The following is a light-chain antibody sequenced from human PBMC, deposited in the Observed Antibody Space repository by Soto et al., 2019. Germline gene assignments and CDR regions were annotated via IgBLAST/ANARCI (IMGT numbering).Light chain of an antibody. V-gene: IGLV4-69*01. CDR2: LNSDGSH. J-gene: IGLJ2*01. Sequence: QLVLTQSPSASASLGASVKNTCTLSSGHSNYAIAWHQQQSEKGPRYLMKLNSDGSHSKGDGIPDRFSGSSSGAERYLTISSLQSEDEADYYCQTWGSGIVVFGGVTKVTVL. CDR1: SGHSNYA. CDR3: QTWGSGIVV.